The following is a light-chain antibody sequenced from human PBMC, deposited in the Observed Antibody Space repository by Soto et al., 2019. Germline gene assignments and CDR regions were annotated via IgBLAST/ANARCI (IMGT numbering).Light chain of an antibody. CDR2: GAS. Sequence: ETVMTQSPATLSVSPGERATLSCRASESTNNYLAWYQQKPGQAPRXLIDGASTRAAGIPPRFSGIESGTEFTITISSLQSEDCEVYDGQQYNKWPLTFGGGTKVDIK. CDR3: QQYNKWPLT. CDR1: ESTNNY. J-gene: IGKJ4*01. V-gene: IGKV3-15*01.